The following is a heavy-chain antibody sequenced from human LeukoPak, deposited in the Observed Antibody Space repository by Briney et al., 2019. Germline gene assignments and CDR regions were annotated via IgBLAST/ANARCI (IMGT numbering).Heavy chain of an antibody. Sequence: PGGSLRLSCAASGFTFSSYAMSWVRQAPGKGLEWVSAISGGGGSTYYADSVKGRFTISRDNSKNTLYLQMNSLRAEDTAVYYCAKDPYCSSTSCFSYNWFDPWGQGTLVTVSS. CDR1: GFTFSSYA. J-gene: IGHJ5*02. CDR3: AKDPYCSSTSCFSYNWFDP. V-gene: IGHV3-23*01. CDR2: ISGGGGST. D-gene: IGHD2-2*01.